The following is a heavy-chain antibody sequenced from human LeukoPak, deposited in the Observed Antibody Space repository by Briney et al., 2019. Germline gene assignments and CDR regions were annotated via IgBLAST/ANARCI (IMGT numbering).Heavy chain of an antibody. V-gene: IGHV4-30-2*01. CDR2: VYHSGST. J-gene: IGHJ5*02. CDR3: ARGGVVRGVIRLGIGWFDP. CDR1: GVSISGGGYS. D-gene: IGHD3-10*01. Sequence: SETLSLNCAVSGVSISGGGYSWSWLRQPPGKGLVWIGYVYHSGSTYYNPSIKSRVTISVDRTNNQFLLKLSSVTTADTAVYYCARGGVVRGVIRLGIGWFDPWGQGTLVTVSS.